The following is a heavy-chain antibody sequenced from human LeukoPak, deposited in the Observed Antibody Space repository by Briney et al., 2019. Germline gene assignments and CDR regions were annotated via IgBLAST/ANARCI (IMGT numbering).Heavy chain of an antibody. J-gene: IGHJ4*02. CDR2: IKQDGSEK. V-gene: IGHV3-7*01. Sequence: GGSLRLSCAASGFTFSSYWMSWVRQAPGKGLEWVANIKQDGSEKYYVDSVKGRFTISRDNAENSLYLQMNSLRAEDTAVYYCARFTGGICGGDCYWGQGTLVTVSS. D-gene: IGHD2-21*02. CDR1: GFTFSSYW. CDR3: ARFTGGICGGDCY.